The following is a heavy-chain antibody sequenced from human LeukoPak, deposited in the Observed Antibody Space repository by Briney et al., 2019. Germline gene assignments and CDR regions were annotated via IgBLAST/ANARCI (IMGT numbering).Heavy chain of an antibody. CDR1: GGSISDSFEHY. D-gene: IGHD6-6*01. CDR2: INHSGST. J-gene: IGHJ4*02. Sequence: PSETLSLTCVVSGGSISDSFEHYWSWIRQPPGKGLEWIGEINHSGSTNYNPSLKSRVTISVDTSKNQFSLKLSSVTAADTAVYYCARAVTGDSSSPNRNFDYWGQGTLVTVSS. V-gene: IGHV4-34*01. CDR3: ARAVTGDSSSPNRNFDY.